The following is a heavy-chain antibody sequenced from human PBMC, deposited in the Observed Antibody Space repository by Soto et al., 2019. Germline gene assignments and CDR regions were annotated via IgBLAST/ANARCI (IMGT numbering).Heavy chain of an antibody. V-gene: IGHV3-21*01. J-gene: IGHJ4*02. CDR3: AREVQPVVRREYDC. Sequence: EVQLVESGGGLVKPGGSLRLSCAVSGFTFSSCTMNWVRQAPGKGLEWVSSVSGGGSTYYADSVKGRFTISRDNAKNARYLQMNNLRTEDTAVYYCAREVQPVVRREYDCWGQGTLVTVSS. D-gene: IGHD1-1*01. CDR1: GFTFSSCT. CDR2: VSGGGST.